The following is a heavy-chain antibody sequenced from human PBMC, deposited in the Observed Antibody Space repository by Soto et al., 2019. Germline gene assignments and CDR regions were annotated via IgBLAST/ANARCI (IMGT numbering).Heavy chain of an antibody. D-gene: IGHD2-15*01. CDR2: ISTYNGNT. CDR3: ARDRRLYCGDTSCYSTVDY. CDR1: GYTFTSYG. Sequence: GASVKVSCKASGYTFTSYGFSWVRQAPGQGLEWMGWISTYNGNTNYAQKFQGRVTMTTDTSTSTAYMEVRSLRSDDTAVYYCARDRRLYCGDTSCYSTVDYWGQGTLVTVSS. J-gene: IGHJ4*02. V-gene: IGHV1-18*01.